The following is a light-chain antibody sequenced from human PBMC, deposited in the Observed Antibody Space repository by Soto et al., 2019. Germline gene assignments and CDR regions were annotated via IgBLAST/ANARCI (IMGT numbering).Light chain of an antibody. CDR2: GNS. CDR1: SSNIGAGYD. V-gene: IGLV1-40*01. CDR3: QSYDSSLSGWV. J-gene: IGLJ3*02. Sequence: QSVLTQPPSVSGAPGQRVTISCTGSSSNIGAGYDVHWYQQLPGTAPKLLISGNSNRPSGVPDRFSGSKSGTSASLAITGLQAEDEADYYCQSYDSSLSGWVFGGGTTPTV.